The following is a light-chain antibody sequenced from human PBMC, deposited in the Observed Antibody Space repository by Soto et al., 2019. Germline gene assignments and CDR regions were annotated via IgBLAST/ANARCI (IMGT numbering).Light chain of an antibody. CDR1: SSNIGTNT. V-gene: IGLV1-44*01. CDR2: SNN. J-gene: IGLJ3*02. CDR3: ATWDDSLNGPV. Sequence: QPVLTQPPSASGPPGQRVTISCSGSSSNIGTNTVNWYQHLPGTAPKLLMYSNNQRPSGVPDRFSGSKSGTSASLDISGLQSEDEADFYCATWDDSLNGPVFGGGTKLTVL.